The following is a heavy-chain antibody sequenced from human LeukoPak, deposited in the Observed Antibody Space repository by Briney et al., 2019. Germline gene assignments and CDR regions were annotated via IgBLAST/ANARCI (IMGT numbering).Heavy chain of an antibody. V-gene: IGHV1-69*06. CDR3: ARARLQYEYYYYMDV. CDR2: IIPIFGTA. D-gene: IGHD5-24*01. Sequence: ASVKVSCKASGGTFSSYAISWVRQAPGQGLVWMGGIIPIFGTANYAQKFQGRVTITADKSTSTAYMELSSLRSEDTAVYYCARARLQYEYYYYMDVWGKGTTVTVSS. CDR1: GGTFSSYA. J-gene: IGHJ6*03.